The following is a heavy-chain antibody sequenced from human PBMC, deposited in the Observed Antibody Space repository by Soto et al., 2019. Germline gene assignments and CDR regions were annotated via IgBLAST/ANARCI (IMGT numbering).Heavy chain of an antibody. V-gene: IGHV3-21*01. CDR3: ARVGGGYQGLHAFDN. Sequence: GGSLRLSCAASGFTFSSYSMNWVRQAPGKGLESVSSISSSSSYIYYADSVKGRFTISRDNAKNSLYLQMNSLRAEDTAVYYCARVGGGYQGLHAFDNWGQGTMVTVSS. CDR1: GFTFSSYS. J-gene: IGHJ3*02. CDR2: ISSSSSYI. D-gene: IGHD3-16*01.